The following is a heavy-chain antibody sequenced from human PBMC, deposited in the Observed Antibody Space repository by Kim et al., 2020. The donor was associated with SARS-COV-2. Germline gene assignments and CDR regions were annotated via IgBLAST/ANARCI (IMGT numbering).Heavy chain of an antibody. V-gene: IGHV4-59*13. Sequence: SETLSLTCTVSGGSISSYYWSWIRQPPGKGLEWIGYIYYSGSTNYNPSLKSRVTISVDTSKNQFSLKLSSVTAADTAVYYCARDLITMVRGPLRRVYYGMDVWGQGTTVTVSS. D-gene: IGHD3-10*01. CDR3: ARDLITMVRGPLRRVYYGMDV. CDR2: IYYSGST. J-gene: IGHJ6*02. CDR1: GGSISSYY.